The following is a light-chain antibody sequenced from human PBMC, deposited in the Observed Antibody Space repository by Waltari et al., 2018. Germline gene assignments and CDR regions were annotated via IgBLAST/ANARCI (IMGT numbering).Light chain of an antibody. CDR2: DVS. V-gene: IGKV1-33*01. CDR1: RDMSKY. J-gene: IGKJ4*01. Sequence: DIQMTQSPTSQSASVGDRVTITCQASRDMSKYLNWFQHKPGKAPKLLIYDVSNLETGVPSRFSGSGSGTDFTLTINSLQPEDIATYYCQQYYHLFSFGEGTKVGI. CDR3: QQYYHLFS.